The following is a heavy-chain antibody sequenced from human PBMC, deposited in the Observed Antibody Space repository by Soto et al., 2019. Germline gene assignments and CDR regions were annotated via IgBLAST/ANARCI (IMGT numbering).Heavy chain of an antibody. V-gene: IGHV3-30*04. CDR1: GFTFSNYT. J-gene: IGHJ6*02. D-gene: IGHD2-8*02. CDR2: ISYDEIDK. CDR3: AGECTAWPLAYGLDV. Sequence: GGSLRLSCAASGFTFSNYTMHWVRQAPGKGLEWVALISYDEIDKYFADAVKGRFTISRDNSKNTLYLQMDSLRAEDTAVYYCAGECTAWPLAYGLDVWGQGTTVTVSS.